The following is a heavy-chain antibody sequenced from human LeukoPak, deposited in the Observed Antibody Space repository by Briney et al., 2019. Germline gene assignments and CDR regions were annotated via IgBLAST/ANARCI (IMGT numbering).Heavy chain of an antibody. Sequence: MSGGSLSLSCAASGFTLSDFSMNWVRQAPGKGLEWVSFVSSGSSYMYYADSVEGRVTISRDNAKNSLYLQMNNLRDDDTAVYYCARISSGCYLTTYPDLWGRGTQVIVSS. V-gene: IGHV3-21*06. CDR3: ARISSGCYLTTYPDL. J-gene: IGHJ2*01. D-gene: IGHD6-19*01. CDR2: VSSGSSYM. CDR1: GFTLSDFS.